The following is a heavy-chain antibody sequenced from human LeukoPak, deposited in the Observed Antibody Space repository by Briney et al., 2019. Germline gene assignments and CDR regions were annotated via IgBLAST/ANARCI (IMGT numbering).Heavy chain of an antibody. CDR1: GFTYEGYA. J-gene: IGHJ4*02. V-gene: IGHV3-9*01. CDR3: AKDMDIGYSSGWLIDY. CDR2: ISWNRGSI. Sequence: GGSLRLSCAASGFTYEGYAMHWLRQAPGKGLEWVSGISWNRGSIGYADSVKGRFTISRDNAKNSLHLQMNSLRAEDTALYYCAKDMDIGYSSGWLIDYWGQGTLVTVSS. D-gene: IGHD6-19*01.